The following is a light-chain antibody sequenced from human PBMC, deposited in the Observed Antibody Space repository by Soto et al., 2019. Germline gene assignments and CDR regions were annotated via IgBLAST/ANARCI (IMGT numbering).Light chain of an antibody. CDR2: EVS. J-gene: IGLJ3*02. Sequence: QSALTQPASVSGSPGQSITISCTGTSSDVGSYNLVSWYQQHPGEAPKLMIYEVSKRPSGVSNRFSGSKSGNTASLTISGLQAEDEADYYCCSYAGSSNWVFGGGTKLTVL. V-gene: IGLV2-23*02. CDR1: SSDVGSYNL. CDR3: CSYAGSSNWV.